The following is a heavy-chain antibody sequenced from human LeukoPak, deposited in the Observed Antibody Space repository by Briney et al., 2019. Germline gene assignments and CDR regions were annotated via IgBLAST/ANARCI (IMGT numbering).Heavy chain of an antibody. J-gene: IGHJ6*03. CDR2: SSAYKGNT. Sequence: ASVKVSCKASGYTFTSYGISWVRQAPGQGLEWMGWSSAYKGNTNYAQKLQGRVTMTTDTSTTTAYMELRSLRSDDTAVYYCATGDGNYDFWSGYYHYYYYMDVWGKGTTVTVSS. V-gene: IGHV1-18*01. CDR3: ATGDGNYDFWSGYYHYYYYMDV. D-gene: IGHD3-3*01. CDR1: GYTFTSYG.